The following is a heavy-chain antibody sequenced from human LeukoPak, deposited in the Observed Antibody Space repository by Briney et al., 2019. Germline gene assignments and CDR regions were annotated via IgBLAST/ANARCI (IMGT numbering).Heavy chain of an antibody. Sequence: GGSLRLSCAASGFTFSSYGMHWVRQAPGKGLEWVAVISYDGSNKYYADSVKGRFTISRDNSKNTLYLQMNSLRAEDTAVYYCARKYYDFWSGYSYGMDVWGQGTTVTVSS. D-gene: IGHD3-3*01. CDR2: ISYDGSNK. CDR3: ARKYYDFWSGYSYGMDV. V-gene: IGHV3-30*03. CDR1: GFTFSSYG. J-gene: IGHJ6*02.